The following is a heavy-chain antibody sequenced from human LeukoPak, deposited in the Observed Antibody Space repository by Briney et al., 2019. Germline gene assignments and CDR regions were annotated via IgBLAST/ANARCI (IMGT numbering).Heavy chain of an antibody. CDR1: GDSISSSSFY. J-gene: IGHJ4*02. V-gene: IGHV4-39*01. CDR3: ARSKDGSGFAAY. Sequence: PSETLSLTCTVSGDSISSSSFYWGWIRQPPGKGLEWIGSIYYSGSTYYDPSLKSRVTISVDTSKNQFSLELSSVTAADTAVYYCARSKDGSGFAAYWGQGTQVTVSS. D-gene: IGHD3-22*01. CDR2: IYYSGST.